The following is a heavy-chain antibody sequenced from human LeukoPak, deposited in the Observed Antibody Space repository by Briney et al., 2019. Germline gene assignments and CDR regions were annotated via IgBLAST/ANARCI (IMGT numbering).Heavy chain of an antibody. CDR2: TRNKANSYTT. D-gene: IGHD4-17*01. V-gene: IGHV3-72*01. CDR3: ASRNTATTGMDV. CDR1: GFTFSDHY. J-gene: IGHJ6*02. Sequence: PGGSLRLSCAASGFTFSDHYMDWVRQAPGKGLEWVGRTRNKANSYTTEYAASVKGRFTISRDDSKNSLYLQMNSLKTEDTAVYYCASRNTATTGMDVWGQGTTVTVSS.